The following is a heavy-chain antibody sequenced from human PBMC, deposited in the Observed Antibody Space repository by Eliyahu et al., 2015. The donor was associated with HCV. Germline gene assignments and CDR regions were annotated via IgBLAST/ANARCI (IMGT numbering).Heavy chain of an antibody. V-gene: IGHV1-46*01. CDR2: INPXGGST. Sequence: QVQLVQSGAEVKKPGASVKVSCXAXGYTFTSYYMHWVRQAPGQGLEWMGIINPXGGSTSYAQKFQGRVTMTRDTSTSTVYMELSSLRSEDTAVYYCARASAGVAFDIWGQGTMVTVSS. CDR3: ARASAGVAFDI. J-gene: IGHJ3*02. CDR1: GYTFTSYY.